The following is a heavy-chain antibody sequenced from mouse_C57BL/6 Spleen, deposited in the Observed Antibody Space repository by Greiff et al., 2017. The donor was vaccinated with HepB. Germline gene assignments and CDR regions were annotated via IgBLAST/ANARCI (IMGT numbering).Heavy chain of an antibody. J-gene: IGHJ4*01. CDR1: GYSFTDYN. Sequence: EVQLVESGPELVKPGASVKISCKASGYSFTDYNMNWVKQSNGKSLEWIGVINPNYGTTSYNQKFKGKATLTVDQSSSTAYMQLNSLTSEDSAVYYCASLYYSPYYAMDYWGQGTLVTVSS. D-gene: IGHD2-12*01. V-gene: IGHV1-39*01. CDR2: INPNYGTT. CDR3: ASLYYSPYYAMDY.